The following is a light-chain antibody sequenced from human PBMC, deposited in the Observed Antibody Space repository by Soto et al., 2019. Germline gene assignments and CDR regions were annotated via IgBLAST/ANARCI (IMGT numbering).Light chain of an antibody. CDR3: SSYTSSILV. CDR1: SSDVGGFNY. V-gene: IGLV2-14*01. J-gene: IGLJ3*02. Sequence: QSALTQPASVSGSPGQSITISCTGTSSDVGGFNYVSWYQQHPGKAPKLIIYEVSNRPSGVSNRFSGSKSGNTASLTISGLQAEDEADYYCSSYTSSILVFGGGTKVTVL. CDR2: EVS.